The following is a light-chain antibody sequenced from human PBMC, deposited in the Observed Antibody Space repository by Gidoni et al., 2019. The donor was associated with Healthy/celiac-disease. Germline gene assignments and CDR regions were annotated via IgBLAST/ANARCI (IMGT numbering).Light chain of an antibody. CDR1: QGISSY. Sequence: ANRLTHSPSPLSASTGDRVTITCRASQGISSYLAWYQQKPGKAPTLLIYAASTRQSGVPSRFSGSGSGTEFTLTISCLQSEDFAAYYCQQYYNYPRLTFGGGTKVEIK. J-gene: IGKJ4*01. CDR3: QQYYNYPRLT. CDR2: AAS. V-gene: IGKV1-8*01.